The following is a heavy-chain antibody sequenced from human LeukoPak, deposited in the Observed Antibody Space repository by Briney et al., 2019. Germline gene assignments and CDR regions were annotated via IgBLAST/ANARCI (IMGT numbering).Heavy chain of an antibody. J-gene: IGHJ6*02. D-gene: IGHD2-2*01. V-gene: IGHV4-31*03. CDR2: IYYSGST. CDR1: GGSISSGGYY. CDR3: ARAGVGVVPAASMDV. Sequence: PSQTLSLTCTVSGGSISSGGYYWSWIRQHPGKGLEWIGYIYYSGSTYYNPPLKSRVTISVDTSKNQFSLKLSSVTAADTAVYYCARAGVGVVPAASMDVWGQGTTVTVSS.